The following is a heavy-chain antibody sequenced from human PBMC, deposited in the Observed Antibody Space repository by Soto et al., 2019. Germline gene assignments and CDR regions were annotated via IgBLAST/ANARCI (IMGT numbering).Heavy chain of an antibody. V-gene: IGHV3-33*01. CDR3: AREINYDYVWGSYRSLYYYYGMDV. CDR2: IWYDGSNK. Sequence: PGGSLRLSCAASGFTFSSYGMHWVRQAPGKGLEWVAVIWYDGSNKYYADSVKGRFTISRDNSKNTLYLQMNSLRAEDTAVYYCAREINYDYVWGSYRSLYYYYGMDVWGQGTTVTVSS. J-gene: IGHJ6*02. CDR1: GFTFSSYG. D-gene: IGHD3-16*02.